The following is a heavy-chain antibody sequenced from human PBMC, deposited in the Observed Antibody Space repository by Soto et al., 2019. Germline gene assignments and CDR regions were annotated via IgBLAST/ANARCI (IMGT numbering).Heavy chain of an antibody. D-gene: IGHD5-12*01. CDR2: IKSKTDGGTT. V-gene: IGHV3-15*01. J-gene: IGHJ4*02. CDR3: TTDSDGYNPPDY. CDR1: GFTFSNAW. Sequence: GGSLRLSCAASGFTFSNAWMSWVRQAPGKGLEWVGRIKSKTDGGTTDYAAPVKGRFTISRDDPKNTLYLQMNSLKTEDTAVYYFTTDSDGYNPPDYWGQGTLGTVFS.